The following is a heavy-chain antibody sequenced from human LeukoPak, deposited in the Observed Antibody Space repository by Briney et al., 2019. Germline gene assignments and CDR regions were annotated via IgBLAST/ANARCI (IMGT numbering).Heavy chain of an antibody. CDR3: ANGLASIAGGTTSFDY. J-gene: IGHJ4*02. V-gene: IGHV3-30*18. CDR1: GFTFSYYG. D-gene: IGHD2/OR15-2a*01. Sequence: PGRSLRLSCAASGFTFSYYGMHWVRQAPGQGLEWVAAISYDGSNEYYTDSVKGRFTISRDNSKNTLYLQMNSLRADDTAVYYYANGLASIAGGTTSFDYWGQGTLVTVSS. CDR2: ISYDGSNE.